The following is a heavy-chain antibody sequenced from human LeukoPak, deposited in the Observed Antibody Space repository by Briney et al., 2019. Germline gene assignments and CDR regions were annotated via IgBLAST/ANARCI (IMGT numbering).Heavy chain of an antibody. D-gene: IGHD6-13*01. CDR2: IRFDGSNK. V-gene: IGHV3-30*02. Sequence: QTGGSLRLSCAASGFAFSRYGMHWVRQAPGKGLEWVAFIRFDGSNKYLADSVKGRFTISRDNAKNTLSLQMNSLRAEDTAVYYCAKVHGIADYWGQGTLVTVSS. CDR3: AKVHGIADY. J-gene: IGHJ4*02. CDR1: GFAFSRYG.